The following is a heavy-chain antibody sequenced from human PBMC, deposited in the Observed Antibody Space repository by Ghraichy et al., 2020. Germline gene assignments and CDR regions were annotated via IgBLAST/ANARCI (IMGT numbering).Heavy chain of an antibody. J-gene: IGHJ4*02. CDR2: IKEDESKE. CDR1: GFTFNSYW. D-gene: IGHD6-19*01. CDR3: ARDPDNGWILGDS. V-gene: IGHV3-7*04. Sequence: GESLNISCAASGFTFNSYWMSWVRRAPGKGLEWAATIKEDESKEYYVDSVKGRFTISRDNARNSLYLQLTSLRAEDTAVYYCARDPDNGWILGDSWGQGTLVTVSS.